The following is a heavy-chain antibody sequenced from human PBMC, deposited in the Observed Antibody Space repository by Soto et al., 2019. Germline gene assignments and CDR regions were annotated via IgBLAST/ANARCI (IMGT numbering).Heavy chain of an antibody. CDR3: ARGYYTSWYWFDR. J-gene: IGHJ2*01. CDR1: GDSVSTGVHY. CDR2: IYYSGST. D-gene: IGHD6-13*01. Sequence: QVQLQESGPGLVKPSETLSLTCTVSVSGDSVSTGVHYWSWIRQPPGKGLEWIGYIYYSGSTNYNPSLKSRVTISVDTSKNQFSLKLTSVTAADTAVYYCARGYYTSWYWFDRWGRGTLVTVSS. V-gene: IGHV4-61*08.